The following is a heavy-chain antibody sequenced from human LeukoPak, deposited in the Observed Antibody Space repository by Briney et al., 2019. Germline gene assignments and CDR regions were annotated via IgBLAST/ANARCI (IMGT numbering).Heavy chain of an antibody. CDR3: ARSDYYDSSGYYYYYYGMDV. Sequence: GGSLRLSCTASGFTFSSYGMHWVRQAPGKGPEWVAVIWYDGSNKYYADSVKGRFTISRDNSKNTLYLQMNSLRAEDTAVYYCARSDYYDSSGYYYYYYGMDVWGQGTTVTASS. CDR2: IWYDGSNK. D-gene: IGHD3-22*01. CDR1: GFTFSSYG. V-gene: IGHV3-33*01. J-gene: IGHJ6*02.